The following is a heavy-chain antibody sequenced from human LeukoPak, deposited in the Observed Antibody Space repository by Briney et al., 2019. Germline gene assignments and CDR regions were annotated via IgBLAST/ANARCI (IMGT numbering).Heavy chain of an antibody. D-gene: IGHD3-22*01. Sequence: SLRLSCAASGFTFYDYAMHWVRQAPGIGLEWVSVISWNSGSIAYADSGKGRFTISRDNAKNSLYLQMNSLRAEDTALYYCAKDRGNYYDSSGPFDYWGQGTLVTVSS. CDR2: ISWNSGSI. CDR1: GFTFYDYA. V-gene: IGHV3-9*01. J-gene: IGHJ4*02. CDR3: AKDRGNYYDSSGPFDY.